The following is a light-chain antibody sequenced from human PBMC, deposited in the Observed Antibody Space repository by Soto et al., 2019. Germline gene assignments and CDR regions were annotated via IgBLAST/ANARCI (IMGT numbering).Light chain of an antibody. Sequence: DIQMTQSPSTLSASVGERATITCRASQSISSWLAWYQQKPGKAPKLLIYKASSLESGVPSRFSGSGSGTEFTLTISSLQPDDFATHYCQQYNSPLITFGGGTKVEIK. CDR1: QSISSW. J-gene: IGKJ4*01. CDR3: QQYNSPLIT. V-gene: IGKV1-5*03. CDR2: KAS.